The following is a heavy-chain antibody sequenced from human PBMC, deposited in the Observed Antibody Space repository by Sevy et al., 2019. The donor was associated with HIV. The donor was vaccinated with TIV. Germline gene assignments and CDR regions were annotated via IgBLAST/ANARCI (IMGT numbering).Heavy chain of an antibody. Sequence: GGSLRLSCAASGFTFSSYAMHWVRQAPGKGLEWVAVISYDGSNKYYADSVKGRFTISRDNPKNTLYLQMNSLRAEDTAVYYCARAVSIQLWNYYFDYWGQGTLVTVSS. D-gene: IGHD5-18*01. CDR3: ARAVSIQLWNYYFDY. J-gene: IGHJ4*02. V-gene: IGHV3-30-3*01. CDR2: ISYDGSNK. CDR1: GFTFSSYA.